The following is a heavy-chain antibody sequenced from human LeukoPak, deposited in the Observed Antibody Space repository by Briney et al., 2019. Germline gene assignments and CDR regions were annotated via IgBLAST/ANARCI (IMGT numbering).Heavy chain of an antibody. V-gene: IGHV1-2*02. CDR3: AREFRVVMTAFLDY. CDR1: GYTFTSYA. Sequence: GASVKVSCKASGYTFTSYAMNWVRQAPGQGLEWVGWIKPNTGATHYSKRFQGRVTMTRDTSVSTAYMELTSLRSDDTAVYFCAREFRVVMTAFLDYWGQGTLVIVSS. J-gene: IGHJ4*02. D-gene: IGHD2-21*02. CDR2: IKPNTGAT.